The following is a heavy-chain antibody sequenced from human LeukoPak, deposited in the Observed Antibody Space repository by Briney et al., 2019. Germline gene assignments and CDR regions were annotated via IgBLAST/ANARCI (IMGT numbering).Heavy chain of an antibody. J-gene: IGHJ4*02. CDR2: INPNSGAT. CDR1: GYTFTGYF. V-gene: IGHV1-2*02. CDR3: ARAFDNRGYDAGIFDY. D-gene: IGHD3-22*01. Sequence: ASVKVSCKASGYTFTGYFMHWVRQAPGQGLEWMGWINPNSGATSYAQKSQGRVTMTRDTSISTTYMELSRVRSDDTAVYYCARAFDNRGYDAGIFDYWGQGTLVTVSS.